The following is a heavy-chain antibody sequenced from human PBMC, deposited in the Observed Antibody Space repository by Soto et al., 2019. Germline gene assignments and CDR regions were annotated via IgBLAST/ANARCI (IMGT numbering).Heavy chain of an antibody. CDR2: IYSSGSA. J-gene: IGHJ4*02. D-gene: IGHD1-26*01. Sequence: PSEALSLSCTVSRASIYTYSWTWIRQPAGKGLQWIGHIYSSGSANYSPSLESRVSMSVDSSKNQISLKLSSVTAADTAVYYCATIVGANDYWGQGTLVTVSS. V-gene: IGHV4-4*07. CDR1: RASIYTYS. CDR3: ATIVGANDY.